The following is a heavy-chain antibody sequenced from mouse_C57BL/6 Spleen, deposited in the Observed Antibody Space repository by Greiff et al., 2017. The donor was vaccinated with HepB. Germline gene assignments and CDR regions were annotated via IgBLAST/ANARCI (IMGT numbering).Heavy chain of an antibody. D-gene: IGHD2-5*01. CDR3: TRGAYYSNYRFDY. CDR1: GYTFTDYE. J-gene: IGHJ2*01. CDR2: IDPETGGT. V-gene: IGHV1-15*01. Sequence: VQLQQSGAELVRPGASVTLSCKASGYTFTDYEMHWVKQTPVHGLEWIGAIDPETGGTAYNQKFKGKAILTADKSSSTAYMELSNLTSEDSAVYYCTRGAYYSNYRFDYWGQGTTLTVSS.